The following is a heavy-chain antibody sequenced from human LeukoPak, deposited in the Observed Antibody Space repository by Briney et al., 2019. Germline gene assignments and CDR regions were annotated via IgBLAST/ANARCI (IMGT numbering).Heavy chain of an antibody. CDR3: ARGLLSSDEPYFDY. V-gene: IGHV1-69*05. CDR1: GGTFSIYA. J-gene: IGHJ4*02. CDR2: IIPIFGTA. Sequence: SVKVSCKASGGTFSIYAISWVRQAPGHGLEWMGGIIPIFGTANYAQKFQGRVTIATDESTRTAYMELSSLRSEDTAVYYCARGLLSSDEPYFDYWGQGTLVTVPS.